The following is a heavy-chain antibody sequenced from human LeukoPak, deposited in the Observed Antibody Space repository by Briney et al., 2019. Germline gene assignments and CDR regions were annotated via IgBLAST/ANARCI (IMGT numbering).Heavy chain of an antibody. V-gene: IGHV4-59*01. Sequence: KPSETLSLTCAVSGGSMSSYYWSWIRQPPGKGLEWIGYIYYSGSTNYNPSLKSRVTISVDTSKNQFPLKLSSVTAADTAVYYCARANHGGSRYYYYGMDVWGQGTTVTVSS. CDR3: ARANHGGSRYYYYGMDV. CDR2: IYYSGST. J-gene: IGHJ6*02. D-gene: IGHD2-15*01. CDR1: GGSMSSYY.